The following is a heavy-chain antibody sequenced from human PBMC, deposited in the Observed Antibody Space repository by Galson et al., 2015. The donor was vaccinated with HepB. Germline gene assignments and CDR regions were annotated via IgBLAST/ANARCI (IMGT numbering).Heavy chain of an antibody. V-gene: IGHV3-53*04. J-gene: IGHJ3*02. Sequence: SLRLSCAASGFTVSGNYMSWVRQAPGKGLEWVSVIYSGGSTYYADSVKGRFTISRHNSKNTLYLQMNSLRAEDTAVYYCARVSSFWSGSGSYAFDIWGQGTMVTVSS. CDR3: ARVSSFWSGSGSYAFDI. CDR1: GFTVSGNY. CDR2: IYSGGST. D-gene: IGHD3-10*01.